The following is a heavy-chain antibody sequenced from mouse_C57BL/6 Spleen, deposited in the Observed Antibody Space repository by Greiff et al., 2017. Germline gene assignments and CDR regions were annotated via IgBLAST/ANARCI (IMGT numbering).Heavy chain of an antibody. V-gene: IGHV1-64*01. CDR1: GYTFTSYW. CDR2: IHPNSGST. D-gene: IGHD2-5*01. Sequence: QVQLKQPGAELVKPGASVKLSCKASGYTFTSYWMHWVKQRPGQGLEWIGMIHPNSGSTNYNEKFKSKATLTVDKSSSTAYMQLSSLTSEDSAVYYCARGSNYGAYYYAMDYWGQGTSVTVSS. CDR3: ARGSNYGAYYYAMDY. J-gene: IGHJ4*01.